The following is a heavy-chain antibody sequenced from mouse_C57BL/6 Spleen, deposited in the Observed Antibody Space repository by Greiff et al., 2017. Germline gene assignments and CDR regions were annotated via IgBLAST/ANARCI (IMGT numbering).Heavy chain of an antibody. J-gene: IGHJ1*03. CDR1: GFTFSDFG. V-gene: IGHV5-17*01. CDR2: ISSGSSTL. D-gene: IGHD2-5*01. CDR3: ARAYYSNSFDV. Sequence: QRVESGGGLVKPGGSLKLSCAASGFTFSDFGMHWVRQAPAKGLEWVAYISSGSSTLYYADTVKGRFTISRDNAKNPLFLQMTSLRSEDTSMYYCARAYYSNSFDVWGTGTTVTVSS.